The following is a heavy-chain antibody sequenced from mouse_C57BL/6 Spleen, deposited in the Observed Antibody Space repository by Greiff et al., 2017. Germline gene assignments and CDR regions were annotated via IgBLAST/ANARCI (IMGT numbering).Heavy chain of an antibody. Sequence: EVQGVESGGGLVKPGGSLKLSCAASGFTFSSYAMSWVRQTPEKRLEWVATISDGGSYTYYPDNVKGRFTISRDNAKNNLYLQMSHLKSEDTAMYYCARDGNYYGSSSYWYFDVWGTGTTVTVSS. J-gene: IGHJ1*03. CDR1: GFTFSSYA. CDR2: ISDGGSYT. V-gene: IGHV5-4*01. CDR3: ARDGNYYGSSSYWYFDV. D-gene: IGHD1-1*01.